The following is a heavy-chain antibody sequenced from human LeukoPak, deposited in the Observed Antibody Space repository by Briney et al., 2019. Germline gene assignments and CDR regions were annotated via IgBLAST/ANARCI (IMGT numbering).Heavy chain of an antibody. CDR2: INPNSGGT. J-gene: IGHJ4*02. CDR3: ARLVVPAAIRYFDY. V-gene: IGHV1-2*02. D-gene: IGHD2-2*02. CDR1: GYTFTGYY. Sequence: ASVKVSCNASGYTFTGYYMHWVRQAPGQGLEWMGWINPNSGGTNYAQKLQGRVTMTRDTSISTACLQWSSLKASDTAMYFCARLVVPAAIRYFDYWGQGTLVTASS.